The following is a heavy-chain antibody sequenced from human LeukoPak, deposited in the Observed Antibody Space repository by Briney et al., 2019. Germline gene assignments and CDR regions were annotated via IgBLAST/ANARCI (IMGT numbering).Heavy chain of an antibody. V-gene: IGHV4-4*07. CDR1: GGSISSYY. Sequence: SETLSLTCAVSGGSISSYYWSWIRQPAGKGLEWIGRIYTSGSTNYNPSLKSRVTMSVDTSKNQFSLKLSSVTAADTAVYYCASGTYYDFWSGYCDYWGQGTLVTVSS. J-gene: IGHJ4*02. CDR3: ASGTYYDFWSGYCDY. D-gene: IGHD3-3*01. CDR2: IYTSGST.